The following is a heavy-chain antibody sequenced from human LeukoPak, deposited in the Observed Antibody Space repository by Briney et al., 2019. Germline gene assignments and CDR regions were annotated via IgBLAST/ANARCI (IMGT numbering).Heavy chain of an antibody. CDR1: GFTFSSYG. D-gene: IGHD2-2*01. CDR3: AKSSFYCSSTSCYGHDYYYYYMDV. Sequence: GGSLRLSCAASGFTFSSYGMHWVRQAPGRGLEWVAFIRYDGSNKYYADSVKGRFTISRDNSKNTLYLQMNSLRAEDTAVYYCAKSSFYCSSTSCYGHDYYYYYMDVWGKGTTVTVSS. CDR2: IRYDGSNK. J-gene: IGHJ6*03. V-gene: IGHV3-30*02.